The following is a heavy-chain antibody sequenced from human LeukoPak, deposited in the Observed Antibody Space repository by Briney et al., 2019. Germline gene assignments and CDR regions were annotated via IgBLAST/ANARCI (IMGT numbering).Heavy chain of an antibody. J-gene: IGHJ4*02. CDR2: IWYGGSNK. CDR1: GFTFSSYG. CDR3: ARDTAVAGLDY. V-gene: IGHV3-33*08. D-gene: IGHD6-19*01. Sequence: PGGSLRLSCAASGFTFSSYGMHWVRQAPGKGLEWVAVIWYGGSNKYYADSVKGRFTISRDNSKNTLYLQMNSLRAEDTAVYYCARDTAVAGLDYWGQGTLVTVSS.